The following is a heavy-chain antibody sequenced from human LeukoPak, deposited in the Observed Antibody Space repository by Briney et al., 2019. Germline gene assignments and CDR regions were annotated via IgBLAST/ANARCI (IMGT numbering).Heavy chain of an antibody. CDR2: ISGSGGST. J-gene: IGHJ4*02. CDR1: GFTFSSYA. V-gene: IGHV3-23*01. D-gene: IGHD2-2*01. Sequence: GGSLRLSCAASGFTFSSYAMSWVRQAPGKGLGWVSAISGSGGSTYYADSVKGRFTISRDNSKNTLYLQMNSLRAEDTAVYYCAKHPQVLSDYFDYWGQGTLVTVSS. CDR3: AKHPQVLSDYFDY.